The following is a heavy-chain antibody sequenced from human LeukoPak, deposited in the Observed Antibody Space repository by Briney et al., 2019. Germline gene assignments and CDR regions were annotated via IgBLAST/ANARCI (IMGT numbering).Heavy chain of an antibody. D-gene: IGHD1-26*01. CDR2: IYSGGST. V-gene: IGHV3-53*01. Sequence: GGSLRLSCAASGFTVSSNYVSWVRHAPGKGLERVSIIYSGGSTFYADSVKGRFTISRDNSKNTLYLQMNSLRAEDTAVYYCARGGSYLSGFDIWGQGTMVTVSS. CDR1: GFTVSSNY. J-gene: IGHJ3*02. CDR3: ARGGSYLSGFDI.